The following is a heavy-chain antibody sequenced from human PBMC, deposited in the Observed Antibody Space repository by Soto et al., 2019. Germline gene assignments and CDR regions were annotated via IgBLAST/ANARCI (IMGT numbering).Heavy chain of an antibody. CDR3: ASPERNYYDSSGYQTHYYGMDV. J-gene: IGHJ6*02. D-gene: IGHD3-22*01. V-gene: IGHV1-58*02. CDR2: IVVDSGNT. CDR1: GFTFRSSA. Sequence: SVKVSCKASGFTFRSSAMQWVRQARGQRLEWIGWIVVDSGNTNYAQKFQERVTITTDESTSTAYMELSSLRSEDTAVYYCASPERNYYDSSGYQTHYYGMDVWGQGTTVTVSS.